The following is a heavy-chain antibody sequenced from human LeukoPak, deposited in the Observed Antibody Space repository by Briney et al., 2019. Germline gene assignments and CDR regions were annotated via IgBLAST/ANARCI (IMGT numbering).Heavy chain of an antibody. Sequence: PGGSLRLSCAASGFTFSSYWMHWVRQAPGKGLEWVSGISWNSGSIGYADSVKGRFTISRDNAKNSLYLQMNSLRAEDTALYYCAKDTSEGIYGMDVWGQGTTVTVSS. CDR3: AKDTSEGIYGMDV. CDR2: ISWNSGSI. CDR1: GFTFSSYW. V-gene: IGHV3-9*01. J-gene: IGHJ6*02. D-gene: IGHD2-15*01.